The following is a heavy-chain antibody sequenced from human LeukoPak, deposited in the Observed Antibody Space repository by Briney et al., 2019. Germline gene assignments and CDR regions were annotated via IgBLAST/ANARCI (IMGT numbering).Heavy chain of an antibody. V-gene: IGHV3-30*03. CDR1: GFTFSSYG. CDR3: ARDEMEYYDSSGLPYY. Sequence: GRSLRLSCAASGFTFSSYGMHWVRQAPGKGLDWVAVISYDGSNKYYADSVKGRFTISRDNSKNTLYLQMNSLRAEDTAVYYCARDEMEYYDSSGLPYYWGQGTLVTVSS. J-gene: IGHJ4*02. D-gene: IGHD3-22*01. CDR2: ISYDGSNK.